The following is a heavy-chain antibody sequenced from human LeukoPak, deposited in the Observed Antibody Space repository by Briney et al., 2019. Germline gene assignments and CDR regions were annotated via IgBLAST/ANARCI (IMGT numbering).Heavy chain of an antibody. V-gene: IGHV4-34*01. D-gene: IGHD5-18*01. CDR1: GGSFSGYY. CDR3: ARGQVDTAMVYYFDY. CDR2: INHSGST. Sequence: SETLSLTCAVYGGSFSGYYWSWIRQPPGKGLEWIGEINHSGSTNYSPSLKSRVTISVDTSKNQFSLKLSSVTAADTAVYYCARGQVDTAMVYYFDYWGQGTLVTVSS. J-gene: IGHJ4*02.